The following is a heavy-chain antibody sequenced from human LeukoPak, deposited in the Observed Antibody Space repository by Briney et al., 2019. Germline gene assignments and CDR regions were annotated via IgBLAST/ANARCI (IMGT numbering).Heavy chain of an antibody. D-gene: IGHD3-16*01. CDR2: IWYDGSNK. J-gene: IGHJ4*02. V-gene: IGHV3-33*01. CDR1: GFTFSSYG. Sequence: GSLRLSCAASGFTFSSYGMHWVRQAPGKGLEWVAVIWYDGSNKYYADSVKGRFTISRDNSKNTLYLQMNSLRAEDTAVYYCSRRLGEFHPDNWGQGTLVTVSS. CDR3: SRRLGEFHPDN.